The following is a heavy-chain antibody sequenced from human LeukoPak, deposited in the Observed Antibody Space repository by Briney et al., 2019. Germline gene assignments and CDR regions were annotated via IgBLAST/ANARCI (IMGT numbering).Heavy chain of an antibody. Sequence: GGSLRLSCAASGFTFAHFGMHWVRQAPGKGLDWVAFVRYDGDLQFYADSVQGRFTISRDNSKNTVDLQMNRLRIEDTAVYYCVKESLEGDTWGQGTLVTVSS. CDR1: GFTFAHFG. D-gene: IGHD1-1*01. V-gene: IGHV3-30*02. J-gene: IGHJ5*02. CDR3: VKESLEGDT. CDR2: VRYDGDLQ.